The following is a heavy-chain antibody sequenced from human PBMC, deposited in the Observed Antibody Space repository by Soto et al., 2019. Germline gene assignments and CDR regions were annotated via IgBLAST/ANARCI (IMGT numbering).Heavy chain of an antibody. V-gene: IGHV4-59*01. J-gene: IGHJ4*02. CDR3: AASGSNGQFDF. D-gene: IGHD3-10*01. CDR2: IYYSGGT. CDR1: GGSISTYY. Sequence: PSETLSLTCTVSGGSISTYYWSWIRQPPGKGLEWIGYIYYSGGTNYSPSLKSRVTISVDTSKNQFSLKLSSVTAADTAVYYCAASGSNGQFDFWAQGTLVTVS.